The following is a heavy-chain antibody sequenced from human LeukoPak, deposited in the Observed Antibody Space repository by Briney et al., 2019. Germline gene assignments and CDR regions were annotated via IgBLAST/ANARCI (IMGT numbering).Heavy chain of an antibody. CDR3: VRTPPNWGFDY. Sequence: ASVKVSCKASGYTFTTHDINWVRQATGQGLEWLGWMSPNSGDTGYAQKFQGRVTMTSDSSISTAYMELSSRRSEDTAIYYCVRTPPNWGFDYWGQGTLVTVSS. CDR1: GYTFTTHD. D-gene: IGHD7-27*01. J-gene: IGHJ4*02. V-gene: IGHV1-8*01. CDR2: MSPNSGDT.